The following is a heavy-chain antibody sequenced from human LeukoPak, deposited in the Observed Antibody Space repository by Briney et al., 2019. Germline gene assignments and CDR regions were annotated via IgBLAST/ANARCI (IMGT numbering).Heavy chain of an antibody. J-gene: IGHJ6*02. D-gene: IGHD1-1*01. Sequence: GASVKVSCKASGGTFSSYAISWVRQAPGQGLEWMGWISAYNGNTNYAQKLQGRVTMTTDTSTSTAYMELRSLRSDDTAVYYCARDLEPSYNWNDAYYYGMDVWGQGTTVTVSS. V-gene: IGHV1-18*01. CDR3: ARDLEPSYNWNDAYYYGMDV. CDR2: ISAYNGNT. CDR1: GGTFSSYA.